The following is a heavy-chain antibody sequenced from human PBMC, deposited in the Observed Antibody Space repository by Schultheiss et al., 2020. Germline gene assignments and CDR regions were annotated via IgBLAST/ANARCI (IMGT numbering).Heavy chain of an antibody. CDR3: ASWDSETAAFDI. Sequence: ASVKVSCEASGYTFSSYDINWVRQATGQGLELIGWVNPNSGNTGYAQKFQVRVTMTRNTSISTAYMELSSLISEDTPVYYCASWDSETAAFDIWGQGTMVTVSS. CDR1: GYTFSSYD. D-gene: IGHD1-14*01. J-gene: IGHJ3*02. V-gene: IGHV1-8*01. CDR2: VNPNSGNT.